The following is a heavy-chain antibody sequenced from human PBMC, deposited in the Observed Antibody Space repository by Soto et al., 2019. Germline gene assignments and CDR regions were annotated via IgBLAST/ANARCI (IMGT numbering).Heavy chain of an antibody. CDR2: ISGSAGST. J-gene: IGHJ6*02. Sequence: SLRLSCAASGFTFRSYAMNWVRQAPGKGLEWVSAISGSAGSTYYADSVKGRFTISRDTSKNTLYLQMNSLRAEDTAVYYCAKGVNDFWSGYYGHYGMAVSAKGPRSPSP. CDR1: GFTFRSYA. V-gene: IGHV3-23*01. D-gene: IGHD3-3*01. CDR3: AKGVNDFWSGYYGHYGMAV.